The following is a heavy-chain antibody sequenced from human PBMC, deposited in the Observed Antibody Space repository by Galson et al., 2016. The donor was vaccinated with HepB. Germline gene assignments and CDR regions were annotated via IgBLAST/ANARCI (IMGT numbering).Heavy chain of an antibody. CDR2: YVVAGNT. CDR1: GFTFSNYD. CDR3: ARGLRAGYYWSFDV. D-gene: IGHD1-26*01. J-gene: IGHJ6*02. Sequence: SLRLSCAASGFTFSNYDMHWVRQSMGKGLEWVSGYVVAGNTYYADSVKGRFTISGEDGENSLYLQMNSLRAGDTAVYHCARGLRAGYYWSFDVWGQGTTVTVSS. V-gene: IGHV3-13*01.